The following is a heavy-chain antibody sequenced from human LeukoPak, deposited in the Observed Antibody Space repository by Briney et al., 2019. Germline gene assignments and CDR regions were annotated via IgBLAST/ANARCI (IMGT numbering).Heavy chain of an antibody. CDR1: GYPFTSYY. CDR3: ARARHSSSWKDYYYYYMDV. J-gene: IGHJ6*03. CDR2: INPSSGST. Sequence: TSVKLSCKASGYPFTSYYMHWVRQAPGQGLEWMGIINPSSGSTSYAHKFQGRVTMTRDTSTSTVYMELSSLRSEDTAVYYCARARHSSSWKDYYYYYMDVWGKGTTVTVSS. D-gene: IGHD6-13*01. V-gene: IGHV1-46*01.